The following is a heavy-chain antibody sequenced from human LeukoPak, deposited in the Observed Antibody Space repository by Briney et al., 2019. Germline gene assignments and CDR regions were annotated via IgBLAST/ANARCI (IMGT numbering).Heavy chain of an antibody. CDR2: IYYSAST. J-gene: IGHJ6*03. CDR3: ARDTVVPAAIVAYYYYYMDV. Sequence: PLETLSLTCTVSGGSISSSSYYWGWIRQPPGKGLEWIGSIYYSASTYYNPSLKSRVTISVDTSKNQFSLKLSSVTAADTAVYYCARDTVVPAAIVAYYYYYMDVWGKGTTVTVSS. D-gene: IGHD2-2*01. V-gene: IGHV4-39*07. CDR1: GGSISSSSYY.